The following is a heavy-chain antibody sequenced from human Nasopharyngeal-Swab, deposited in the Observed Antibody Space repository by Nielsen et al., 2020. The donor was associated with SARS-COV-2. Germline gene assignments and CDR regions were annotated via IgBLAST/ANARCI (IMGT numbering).Heavy chain of an antibody. V-gene: IGHV3-21*01. D-gene: IGHD3-3*01. J-gene: IGHJ6*03. Sequence: GGSLRLSCAGSGFTFGSFGMTWVRQAPGKGLEWVSYISPSSGYIYYAESLKGRITISRDNGKNSVYLLMNSLRADDTAVYFCARQDRFYYYLDVWGKVTTVTVS. CDR2: ISPSSGYI. CDR3: ARQDRFYYYLDV. CDR1: GFTFGSFG.